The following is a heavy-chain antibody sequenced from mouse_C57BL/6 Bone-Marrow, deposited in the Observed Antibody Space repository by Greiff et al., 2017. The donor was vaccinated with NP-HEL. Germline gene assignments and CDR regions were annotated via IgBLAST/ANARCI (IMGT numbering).Heavy chain of an antibody. CDR3: TRYYYGSTFAY. CDR2: FDPEDGDT. V-gene: IGHV14-1*01. D-gene: IGHD1-1*01. CDR1: GFNIKDYY. J-gene: IGHJ3*01. Sequence: VQLQQSGAELVSPGASVKLSCTPSGFNIKDYYMHGVKQRPEQGLEWIGRFDPEDGDTEYAPKFQGKATMTADTSSNTAYLQLSSLTSEDTAVYYCTRYYYGSTFAYWGQGTLVTVSA.